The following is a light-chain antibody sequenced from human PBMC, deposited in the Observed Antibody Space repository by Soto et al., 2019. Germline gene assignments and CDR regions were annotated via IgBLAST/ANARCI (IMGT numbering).Light chain of an antibody. CDR3: QQYGYPQLT. CDR2: GAS. CDR1: QSISSNY. V-gene: IGKV3-20*01. Sequence: GEKVTLSCRARQSISSNYVAWFQHKPGQAPRLLIYGASSRAPGIPERFSGSGSGTDFSLTINRLEPEDSAVFYCQQYGYPQLTFGGGTKVDIK. J-gene: IGKJ4*01.